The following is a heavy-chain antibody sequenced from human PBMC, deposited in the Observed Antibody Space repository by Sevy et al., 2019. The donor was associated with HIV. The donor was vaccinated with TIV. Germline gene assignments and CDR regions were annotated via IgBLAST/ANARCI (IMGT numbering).Heavy chain of an antibody. CDR3: ASETIFGVVSQRGN. CDR1: GFTVSSNY. CDR2: IYSGGST. Sequence: GGSLRLSCAASGFTVSSNYMSWVRQAPGKGLEWVSVIYSGGSTYYADYVKGRFTISRDNSKNTLYLQMNSLRAEDTAVYYCASETIFGVVSQRGNWGQGTLVTVSS. D-gene: IGHD3-3*01. V-gene: IGHV3-53*01. J-gene: IGHJ4*02.